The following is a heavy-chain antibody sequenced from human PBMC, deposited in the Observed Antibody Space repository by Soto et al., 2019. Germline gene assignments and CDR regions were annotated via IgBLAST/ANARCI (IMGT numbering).Heavy chain of an antibody. D-gene: IGHD5-18*01. CDR3: ARMASFGSLNWFDP. V-gene: IGHV1-8*01. CDR2: MNPGSGDT. CDR1: GYTFTNND. Sequence: QVQLVQSGAELKKPGASVRVSCKASGYTFTNNDVTWVRQATGQGLDWMGWMNPGSGDTGYAQKFQGRVTMTRDISIATAYMELSSRISEDTAIYYCARMASFGSLNWFDPWGQGTLVTVSS. J-gene: IGHJ5*01.